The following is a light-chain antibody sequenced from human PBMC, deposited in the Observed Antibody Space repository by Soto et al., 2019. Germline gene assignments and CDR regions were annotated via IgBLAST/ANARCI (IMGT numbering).Light chain of an antibody. CDR3: QQYHSWPPRT. J-gene: IGKJ1*01. V-gene: IGKV3-15*01. CDR1: HTIGSS. Sequence: ETVMTQSPATLSVSPGERASLSCRASHTIGSSLAWYQQKPGQAPRLLIYGASTRATGIPARFSGSGSGTEFPLTISSLQSEDFAVYYYQQYHSWPPRTFGQGTKVEIK. CDR2: GAS.